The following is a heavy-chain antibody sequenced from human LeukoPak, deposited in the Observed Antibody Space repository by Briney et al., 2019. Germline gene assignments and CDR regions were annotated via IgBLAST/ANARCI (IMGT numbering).Heavy chain of an antibody. Sequence: SQTLSLTCTVSGGSISSGGYYWSWIRQHPGKGLEWIGYIYYSGSTYYNPSLKSRVTISVGTSKNQFSLKLSSVTAADTAVYYCARTESSYYGMDVWGQGTTVTVSS. CDR1: GGSISSGGYY. CDR3: ARTESSYYGMDV. J-gene: IGHJ6*02. V-gene: IGHV4-31*03. D-gene: IGHD3-22*01. CDR2: IYYSGST.